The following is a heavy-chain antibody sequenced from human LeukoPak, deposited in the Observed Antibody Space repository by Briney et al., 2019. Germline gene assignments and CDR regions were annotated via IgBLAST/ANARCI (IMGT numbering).Heavy chain of an antibody. D-gene: IGHD5-24*01. CDR3: ARNYNRFYYYMDV. CDR1: GGSISSYC. J-gene: IGHJ6*03. V-gene: IGHV4-59*12. Sequence: PSETLSLTCTVSGGSISSYCWSWIRQPPGKGLEWIGYIFYSGSTNYNPSLKSRVTISIDTSKNQFSLKVTSMTAADTAVYYCARNYNRFYYYMDVWGKGTTVTVSS. CDR2: IFYSGST.